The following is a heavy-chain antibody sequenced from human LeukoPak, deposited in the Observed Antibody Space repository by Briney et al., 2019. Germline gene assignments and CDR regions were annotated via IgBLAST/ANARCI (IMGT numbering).Heavy chain of an antibody. V-gene: IGHV3-23*01. D-gene: IGHD1-1*01. J-gene: IGHJ4*02. CDR3: AKDPNWNPTRDY. CDR1: GFSFSDYY. CDR2: ISSGSGGST. Sequence: HPGGSLRLSCAASGFSFSDYYMSWIRQAPGKGLEWVSHISSGSGGSTDYADSVKGRFTISRDNSKNTLYLQMNSLRAEDTAVYYRAKDPNWNPTRDYWGQGTLVTVSS.